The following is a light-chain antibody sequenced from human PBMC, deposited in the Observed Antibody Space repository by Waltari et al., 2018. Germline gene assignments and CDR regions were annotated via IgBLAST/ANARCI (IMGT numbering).Light chain of an antibody. V-gene: IGKV1-5*03. CDR1: QSIGNW. CDR3: QQYNTYPYT. J-gene: IGKJ2*01. Sequence: DIRMTQAPSTLSASVGDRVTITCRASQSIGNWLAWFQQKPGKAPNLLIYKASILESGAPSRFSGSGSGTEFTLTISSLQPDDFATYYCQQYNTYPYTFGQGTKLEIK. CDR2: KAS.